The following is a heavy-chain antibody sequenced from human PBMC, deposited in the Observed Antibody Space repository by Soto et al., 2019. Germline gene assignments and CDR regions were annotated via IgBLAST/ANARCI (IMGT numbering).Heavy chain of an antibody. CDR1: VISISSSNW. D-gene: IGHD3-3*01. CDR3: ARLEWFEYNGMDV. Sequence: PSETLSLTCAFSVISISSSNWWSWLRQPPGKGLEWIGEIYHSRSTNYNPSLNSLVTISLYKSNNYFSLNIISVTDADTAVYDCARLEWFEYNGMDVWGQGTTVMVS. CDR2: IYHSRST. J-gene: IGHJ6*02. V-gene: IGHV4-4*02.